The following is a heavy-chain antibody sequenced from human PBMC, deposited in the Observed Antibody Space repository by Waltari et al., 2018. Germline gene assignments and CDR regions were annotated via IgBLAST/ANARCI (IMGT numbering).Heavy chain of an antibody. CDR2: INHSGST. V-gene: IGHV4-34*01. D-gene: IGHD6-19*01. CDR1: GGSFRGYS. J-gene: IGHJ4*02. CDR3: ARGHVAVATIDY. Sequence: QVQLQQWGAGLLKPSETLSLTCAVSGGSFRGYSWSGTRQPPGKGLAWIGEINHSGSTNYNPSLKSRVTISVDTSKNQFSLKLSSVTAADTAVYYCARGHVAVATIDYWGQGTLVTVSS.